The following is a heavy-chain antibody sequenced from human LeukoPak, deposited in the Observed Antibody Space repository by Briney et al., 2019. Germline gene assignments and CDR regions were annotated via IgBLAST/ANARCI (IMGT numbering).Heavy chain of an antibody. CDR3: ARVLSGSWDWFDP. CDR2: INTDGSRI. Sequence: GGSLRLSCAASGFTFSNYWMHRVRQAPGKGPVWVSRINTDGSRITYADSVKGRFTISRDNAMNTVYLQMNSLRAEDTAVYYCARVLSGSWDWFDPWGQGTLVTVSS. V-gene: IGHV3-74*01. J-gene: IGHJ5*02. CDR1: GFTFSNYW. D-gene: IGHD3-22*01.